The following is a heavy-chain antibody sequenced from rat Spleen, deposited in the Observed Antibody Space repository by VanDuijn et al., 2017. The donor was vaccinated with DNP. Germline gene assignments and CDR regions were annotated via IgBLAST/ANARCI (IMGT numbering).Heavy chain of an antibody. CDR3: ARHPFTGTPFDY. CDR2: ISFDGSSP. Sequence: EVQLVESGGGLVQPGRSLKLSCAASGFTFSDHNMAWVRQAPKKGLEWVATISFDGSSPYHRDSVRGRVPISRDNAKRTPYLQMDSLRSEDTATYYCARHPFTGTPFDYWGQGVMVTVSS. D-gene: IGHD1-4*01. V-gene: IGHV5-7*01. CDR1: GFTFSDHN. J-gene: IGHJ2*01.